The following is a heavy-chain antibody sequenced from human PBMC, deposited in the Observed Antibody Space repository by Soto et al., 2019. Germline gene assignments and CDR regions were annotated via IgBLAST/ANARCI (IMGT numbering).Heavy chain of an antibody. CDR2: VYHNGDT. Sequence: SETLSLTCTVSGGSITYGGYYWTWIRQQPGKGLEWIGRVYHNGDTDFNPSLKSRLTMSVDTSRNQFSLTVNSVTAADTAVYYCARGASVFDYWGQGALVTVSS. CDR3: ARGASVFDY. V-gene: IGHV4-31*03. J-gene: IGHJ4*02. CDR1: GGSITYGGYY.